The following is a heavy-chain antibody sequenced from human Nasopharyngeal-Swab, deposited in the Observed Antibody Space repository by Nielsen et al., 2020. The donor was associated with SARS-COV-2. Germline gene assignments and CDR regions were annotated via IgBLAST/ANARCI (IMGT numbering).Heavy chain of an antibody. J-gene: IGHJ6*02. CDR1: GFTFSDYY. CDR2: ISSGGYTI. V-gene: IGHV3-11*01. Sequence: GGSLRLSCAASGFTFSDYYMSWIRQAPGKGLEWVSYISSGGYTIYYADSVKGRFTISRDNAKNSLYLQMNSLRAEDTAVYYCARDANEVITVAGPYYYGMDVWDQGTTVTVSS. D-gene: IGHD6-19*01. CDR3: ARDANEVITVAGPYYYGMDV.